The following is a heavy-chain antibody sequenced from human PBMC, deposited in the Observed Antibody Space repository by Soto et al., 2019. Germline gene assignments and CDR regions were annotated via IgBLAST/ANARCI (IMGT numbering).Heavy chain of an antibody. CDR2: ISAHNSNR. CDR1: GYTFTSSG. D-gene: IGHD3-22*01. J-gene: IGHJ3*02. CDR3: ETDRTPGSDALDI. Sequence: ASVQVSCKASGYTFTSSGIGWVRQAPVHGPERQGWISAHNSNRNKAQKIHDRITITKDTSTNTAYMALRRLRPEDTAMNYKETDRTPGSDALDIWGQGTLVTVSS. V-gene: IGHV1-18*01.